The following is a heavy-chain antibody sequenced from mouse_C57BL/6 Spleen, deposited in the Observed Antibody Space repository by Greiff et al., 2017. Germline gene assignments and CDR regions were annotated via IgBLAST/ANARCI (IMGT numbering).Heavy chain of an antibody. CDR1: GYAFSSYW. Sequence: VQLQQSGAELVKPGASVKISCKASGYAFSSYWMNWVKQRPGKGLEWIGQIYPGDGDTNYNGKFKGKATLTADKSSSTAYMQLSSLTSEDSAVYFCAPSTMVTSDFDYWGQGTTLTVSS. CDR3: APSTMVTSDFDY. CDR2: IYPGDGDT. V-gene: IGHV1-80*01. J-gene: IGHJ2*01. D-gene: IGHD2-2*01.